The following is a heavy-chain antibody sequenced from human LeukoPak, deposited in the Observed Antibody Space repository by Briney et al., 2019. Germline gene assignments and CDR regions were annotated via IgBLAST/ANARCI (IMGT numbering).Heavy chain of an antibody. CDR1: GFTFSSYG. J-gene: IGHJ4*02. D-gene: IGHD2-15*01. CDR2: IRYDGSNK. Sequence: GGSLRLSCAASGFTFSSYGMHWVRQAPGKGLEWVAFIRYDGSNKYYADSVKGRLTISRDNSKNTLYLQMNRLRPEDAAVYYCAKAPVTTCRGAFCYPFDYWGLGTLVTVSS. CDR3: AKAPVTTCRGAFCYPFDY. V-gene: IGHV3-30*02.